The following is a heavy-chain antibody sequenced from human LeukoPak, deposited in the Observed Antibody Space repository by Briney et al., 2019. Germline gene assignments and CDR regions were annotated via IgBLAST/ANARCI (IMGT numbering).Heavy chain of an antibody. D-gene: IGHD6-25*01. J-gene: IGHJ6*03. CDR3: ARDGSGFYHYYYMDV. CDR2: ISTVSTYT. V-gene: IGHV3-21*01. Sequence: GGSLRLSCAASGFTSSTYWMSWVRQAPGKGLEWVAHISTVSTYTHYTDSVKGRFTISRDNRKNLLYLQMSSLGAEDTAVYYCARDGSGFYHYYYMDVWGKGTTVTVSS. CDR1: GFTSSTYW.